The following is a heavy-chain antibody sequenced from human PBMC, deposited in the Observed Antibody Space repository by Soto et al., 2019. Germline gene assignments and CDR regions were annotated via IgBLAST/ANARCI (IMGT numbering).Heavy chain of an antibody. CDR2: ISGSGGST. CDR3: AKVIQGDSDFRSGEMDV. V-gene: IGHV3-23*01. D-gene: IGHD3-3*01. J-gene: IGHJ6*02. Sequence: GGSLRLSCAASGFTFSSYAMSWVRQAPGKGLEWVSAISGSGGSTYYADSVKGRFTISRDNSKNTLYLQMNSLRAEDTAVYYCAKVIQGDSDFRSGEMDVWGQGTTVTVSS. CDR1: GFTFSSYA.